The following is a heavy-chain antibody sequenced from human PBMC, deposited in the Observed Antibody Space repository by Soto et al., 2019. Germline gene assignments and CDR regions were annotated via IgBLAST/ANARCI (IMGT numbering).Heavy chain of an antibody. CDR1: GGTFSSYA. D-gene: IGHD6-6*01. V-gene: IGHV1-69*13. J-gene: IGHJ6*02. CDR2: IIPIFGTA. CDR3: AGSKGSSPTQTKGPAAINYYYGMDV. Sequence: SVKVSCKASGGTFSSYAISWVRQAPGQGLEWMGGIIPIFGTANYAQKFQGRVTITADESTSTAYMELSSLRSEDAAVYYCAGSKGSSPTQTKGPAAINYYYGMDVWGQGTTVTVSS.